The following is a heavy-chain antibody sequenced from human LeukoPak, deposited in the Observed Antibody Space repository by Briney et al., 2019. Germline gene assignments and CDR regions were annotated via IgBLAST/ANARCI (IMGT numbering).Heavy chain of an antibody. CDR3: ARHFVVVPAAIGWFDP. CDR1: GGSISSSSYY. V-gene: IGHV4-39*01. D-gene: IGHD2-2*02. CDR2: IYYSGST. Sequence: PETLSLTCTVSGGSISSSSYYWGWIRQPPGKGLEWIGSIYYSGSTYYNPSLKSRVAISVDTSKNQFSLKLSSVTAADTAVYYCARHFVVVPAAIGWFDPWGQGTLVTVSS. J-gene: IGHJ5*02.